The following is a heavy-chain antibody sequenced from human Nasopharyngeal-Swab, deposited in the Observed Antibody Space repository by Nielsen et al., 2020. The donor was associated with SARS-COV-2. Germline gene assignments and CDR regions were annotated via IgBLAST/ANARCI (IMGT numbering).Heavy chain of an antibody. CDR3: ARDRGGPIVGATLGCPDY. J-gene: IGHJ4*02. Sequence: GGSLRLSCASSGFTFSSYSMNWVRQAPGKGLEWVAVISYDGSNKYYADSVKGRFTISRDNSKNTLYLQMNSLRAEDTAVYYCARDRGGPIVGATLGCPDYWGQGTLVTVSS. D-gene: IGHD1-26*01. V-gene: IGHV3-30*03. CDR1: GFTFSSYS. CDR2: ISYDGSNK.